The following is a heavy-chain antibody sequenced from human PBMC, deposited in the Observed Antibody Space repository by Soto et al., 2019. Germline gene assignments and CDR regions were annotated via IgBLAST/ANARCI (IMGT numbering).Heavy chain of an antibody. Sequence: PSVTLSLTCTVSCGSISSYYWSWIRQPPGKGLEWIGYIYYSGSTNYNPSLKSRVTISVDTSKNQFSLKLSSVTAADTAVYYCAREYYDILTGYHNWFDPWGQGTLVTVSS. CDR2: IYYSGST. J-gene: IGHJ5*02. V-gene: IGHV4-59*01. CDR3: AREYYDILTGYHNWFDP. CDR1: CGSISSYY. D-gene: IGHD3-9*01.